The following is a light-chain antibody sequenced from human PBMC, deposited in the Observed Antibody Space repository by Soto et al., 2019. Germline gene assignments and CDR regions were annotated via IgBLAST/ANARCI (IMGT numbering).Light chain of an antibody. Sequence: EIVMTQSPATLSVSPWERATLSFRASQSVSSNLAWYQQKPGQAPRLLIYGASTRATGIPARFSGSGSGTEFTLTISSLQSEDFAVYYCQQYNNWGTFGQGTKVDIK. CDR2: GAS. CDR3: QQYNNWGT. CDR1: QSVSSN. J-gene: IGKJ1*01. V-gene: IGKV3-15*01.